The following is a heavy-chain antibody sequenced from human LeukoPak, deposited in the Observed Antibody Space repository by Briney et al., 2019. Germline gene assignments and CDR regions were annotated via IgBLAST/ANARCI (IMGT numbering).Heavy chain of an antibody. J-gene: IGHJ4*02. CDR2: INPNSGGT. Sequence: ASVKVSCKASGYTFTGYYIHWLRQAPGQGPEWMGWINPNSGGTKYAQKFQGKVALTSDSSISTAYMEVSRLQSGDTAIYYCAREIPSNWNDAFDYWGQGTLVTVSS. V-gene: IGHV1-2*02. CDR1: GYTFTGYY. CDR3: AREIPSNWNDAFDY. D-gene: IGHD1-20*01.